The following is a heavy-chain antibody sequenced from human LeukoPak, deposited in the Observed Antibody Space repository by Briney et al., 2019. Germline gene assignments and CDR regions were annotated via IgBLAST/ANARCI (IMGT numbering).Heavy chain of an antibody. Sequence: GGSLRLFCAASGFTFSSYSMNWVRQAPGKGLEWVSSISSSSSYIYYADSVKGRFTISRDNAKSSLYLQMNSLRAEDTAVYYCARDRSIAARFHYWGQGTLVTVSS. CDR3: ARDRSIAARFHY. D-gene: IGHD6-6*01. CDR2: ISSSSSYI. J-gene: IGHJ4*02. V-gene: IGHV3-21*01. CDR1: GFTFSSYS.